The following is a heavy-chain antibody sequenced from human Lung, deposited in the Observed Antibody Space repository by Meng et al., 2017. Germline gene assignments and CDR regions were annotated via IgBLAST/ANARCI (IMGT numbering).Heavy chain of an antibody. D-gene: IGHD6-19*01. CDR3: VRRTYSSGWYFDY. CDR2: IIDSGST. CDR1: GWSFRGYY. J-gene: IGHJ4*02. V-gene: IGHV4-34*02. Sequence: QVQLRQRRAGLLKPSDTLSLACAVYGWSFRGYYWSWIRQPPGKGLEWIGEIIDSGSTNYNPSLKSRVTISVDTSKNQFSLRVTSVTAADRAVYYCVRRTYSSGWYFDYWGQGTLVTSPQ.